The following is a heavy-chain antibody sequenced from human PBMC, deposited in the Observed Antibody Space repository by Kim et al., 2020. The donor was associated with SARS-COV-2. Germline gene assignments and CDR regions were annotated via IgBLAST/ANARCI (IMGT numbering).Heavy chain of an antibody. CDR2: IYPGDSDT. D-gene: IGHD3-10*01. Sequence: GESLKISCKGSGYSFTSYWIGWVRQMPGKGLEWMGIIYPGDSDTRYSPSFQGQVTISADKSISTAYLQWSSLKASDTAMYYCALLPVRGVIRPNYYYYGMDVWGQGTTVTVSS. CDR3: ALLPVRGVIRPNYYYYGMDV. J-gene: IGHJ6*02. V-gene: IGHV5-51*01. CDR1: GYSFTSYW.